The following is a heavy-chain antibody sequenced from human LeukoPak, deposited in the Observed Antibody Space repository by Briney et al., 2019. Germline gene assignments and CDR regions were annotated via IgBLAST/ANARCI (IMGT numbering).Heavy chain of an antibody. D-gene: IGHD4/OR15-4a*01. CDR3: ARGVLRNYMDV. J-gene: IGHJ6*03. CDR1: GYAFTSYY. CDR2: INPSGGST. V-gene: IGHV1-46*01. Sequence: ASVKASCKASGYAFTSYYMHWVRQAPGQGLEWMGIINPSGGSTSYAQKFQGRVTMTRDTSTSTVYMELSSLRSEDTAVYYCARGVLRNYMDVWGKGTTVTVSS.